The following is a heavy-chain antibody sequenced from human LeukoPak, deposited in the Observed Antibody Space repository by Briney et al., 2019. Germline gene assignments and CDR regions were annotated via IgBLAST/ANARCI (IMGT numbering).Heavy chain of an antibody. Sequence: PGGSLRLSCAASGFTFSSYWMHWVRQAPGKGLVWASRINSDGSSTSYADSVKGRFTISRDNAKNTLYLQMNSLRAEDTAVYYCARVATYYDFWSGPLGYYYYYMDVWGKGTTVTVSS. J-gene: IGHJ6*03. CDR2: INSDGSST. V-gene: IGHV3-74*01. D-gene: IGHD3-3*01. CDR1: GFTFSSYW. CDR3: ARVATYYDFWSGPLGYYYYYMDV.